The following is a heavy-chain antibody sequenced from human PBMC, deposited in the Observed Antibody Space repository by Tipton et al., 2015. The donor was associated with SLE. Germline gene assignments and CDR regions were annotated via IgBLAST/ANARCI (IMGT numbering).Heavy chain of an antibody. J-gene: IGHJ4*02. Sequence: TLSLTCAVSGYSISSGYYWGWIRQPPGKGLEWIGRIYHSGSTYYNPSLKSRVTISVDTSTNQFSLKLSSVTAADTAVYYCARRAVALNPFDYWGQGTLVTVSS. CDR3: ARRAVALNPFDY. CDR2: IYHSGST. CDR1: GYSISSGYY. D-gene: IGHD6-19*01. V-gene: IGHV4-38-2*01.